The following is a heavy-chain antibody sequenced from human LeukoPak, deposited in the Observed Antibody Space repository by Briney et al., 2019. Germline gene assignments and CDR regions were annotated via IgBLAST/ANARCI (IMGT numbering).Heavy chain of an antibody. D-gene: IGHD5-18*01. CDR2: INHSGST. CDR1: GGSFSGYY. Sequence: PSETLSLTCAVYGGSFSGYYWSWIRQPPGKGLEWIGEINHSGSTNYNPSLKSRVTISVDTSKNQFSLKLSSVTAADTAVYYCARGRATAMVYFDYWGQGTLVTVSS. CDR3: ARGRATAMVYFDY. J-gene: IGHJ4*02. V-gene: IGHV4-34*01.